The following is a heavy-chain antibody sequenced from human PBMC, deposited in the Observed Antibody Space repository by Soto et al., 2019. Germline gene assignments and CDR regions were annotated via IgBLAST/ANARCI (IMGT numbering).Heavy chain of an antibody. Sequence: PSDPLSPTYNNSGSSICKISSVWRWGHHLPGKGLEWIGNIYYSGRTYYNPSLKSRVTISVDTSKNQFSLKLSSVTAADTAVYYCARFAREENPKVGSWYYFDYWGQGTRVS. CDR1: GSSICKISSV. D-gene: IGHD6-13*01. V-gene: IGHV4-31*03. CDR2: IYYSGRT. CDR3: ARFAREENPKVGSWYYFDY. J-gene: IGHJ4*02.